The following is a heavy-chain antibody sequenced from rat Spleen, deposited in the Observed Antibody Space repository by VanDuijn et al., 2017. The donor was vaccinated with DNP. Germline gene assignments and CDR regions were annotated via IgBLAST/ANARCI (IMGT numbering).Heavy chain of an antibody. J-gene: IGHJ4*01. V-gene: IGHV5-22*01. CDR2: VSLDGTRT. D-gene: IGHD1-12*02. CDR3: TRVGDFHDGGDGDALDA. CDR1: GFTFTDND. Sequence: EVRLVESGGGLVQPGGSLRLSCAASGFTFTDNDMAWVRQAPKKGLEWVALVSLDGTRTYYRDSVKGRFTLSRDNAESIIYLHMDSLRSDDTATYYCTRVGDFHDGGDGDALDAWGQGTSVTVSS.